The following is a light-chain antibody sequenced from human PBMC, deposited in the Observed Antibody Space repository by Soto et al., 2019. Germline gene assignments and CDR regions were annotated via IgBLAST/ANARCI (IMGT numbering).Light chain of an antibody. V-gene: IGKV3-20*01. Sequence: EVLITQSPATLSVSPGERATLSCRASQSVTNSFLAWYQPKPGKAPRLLIYGASRRATGIPDRLTGSGSGTDFTLTIRRLEPEDFAVYYCQQYGSSGTFGQGTKVDI. CDR2: GAS. CDR1: QSVTNSF. J-gene: IGKJ1*01. CDR3: QQYGSSGT.